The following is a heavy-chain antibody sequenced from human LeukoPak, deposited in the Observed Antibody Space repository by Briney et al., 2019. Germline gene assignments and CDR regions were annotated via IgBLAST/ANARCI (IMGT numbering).Heavy chain of an antibody. CDR1: GGSISSYY. V-gene: IGHV4-59*08. J-gene: IGHJ4*02. CDR2: IYYSGST. D-gene: IGHD3-10*01. CDR3: ARTVTFGEFDY. Sequence: SETLSLTCTVSGGSISSYYWSWIRQPPGKGLEWIGHIYYSGSTNYNPSLKSRVTISVDTSKNQFSLKLSSVTAADTAVYYCARTVTFGEFDYWGQGTLVTVSS.